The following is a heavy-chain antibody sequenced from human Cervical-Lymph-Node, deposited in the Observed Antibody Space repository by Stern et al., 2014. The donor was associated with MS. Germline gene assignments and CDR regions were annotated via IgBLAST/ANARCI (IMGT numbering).Heavy chain of an antibody. J-gene: IGHJ4*02. D-gene: IGHD5/OR15-5a*01. CDR2: ISYDGTNK. V-gene: IGHV3-30*04. CDR1: RFTFSSYA. Sequence: QVQLVQSGGGVVQPGRSLRLSCAASRFTFSSYAIHWVRQAPGKGLEWVALISYDGTNKYYAESVKGRFSISRDNSKNTVYLQMNSLRDDDTAVYHFAREAPSRVCFDYWGQGTLLTVSS. CDR3: AREAPSRVCFDY.